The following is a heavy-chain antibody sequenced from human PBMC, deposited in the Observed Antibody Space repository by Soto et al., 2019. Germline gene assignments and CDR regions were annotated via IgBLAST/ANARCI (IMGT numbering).Heavy chain of an antibody. CDR1: GGSISSSSYY. J-gene: IGHJ6*02. D-gene: IGHD6-13*01. CDR3: ARQGSIAAAEYYYYGMDV. Sequence: PSETLSLTCTVSGGSISSSSYYWGWIRQPPGKGLEWIGSIYYSGSTYYNPSLKSRVTISVDTSKNHFSLKLSSVTAADTAVYYCARQGSIAAAEYYYYGMDVWGQGTTVTVS. CDR2: IYYSGST. V-gene: IGHV4-39*01.